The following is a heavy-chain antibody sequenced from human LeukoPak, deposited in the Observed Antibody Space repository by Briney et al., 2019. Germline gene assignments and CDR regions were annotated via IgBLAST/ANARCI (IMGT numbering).Heavy chain of an antibody. Sequence: GGSLRLSCAVSGITLSNYGMSWVRQAPGKGLELVAGISDSGGSTNYADSVKGRFTISRDNAKNTLYLQMNSLRAEDTAVYYCARVSSGSYFGYYYYYMDVWGKGTTVTVSS. CDR2: ISDSGGST. J-gene: IGHJ6*03. CDR1: GITLSNYG. V-gene: IGHV3-23*01. D-gene: IGHD1-26*01. CDR3: ARVSSGSYFGYYYYYMDV.